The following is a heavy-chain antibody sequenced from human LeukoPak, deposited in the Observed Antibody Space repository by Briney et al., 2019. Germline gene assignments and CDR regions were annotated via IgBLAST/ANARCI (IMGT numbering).Heavy chain of an antibody. V-gene: IGHV3-30*03. CDR1: GFNFRHYG. CDR3: ATRDFDF. CDR2: ISYDGNNT. Sequence: GRSLRLSCVASGFNFRHYGIHWVRQAPGKGPQWVAVISYDGNNTFYADSVKGRFTVFRDNSKNTVFLQMNNLRHEDTALYYCATRDFDFWGQGTQVTVSS. J-gene: IGHJ4*02.